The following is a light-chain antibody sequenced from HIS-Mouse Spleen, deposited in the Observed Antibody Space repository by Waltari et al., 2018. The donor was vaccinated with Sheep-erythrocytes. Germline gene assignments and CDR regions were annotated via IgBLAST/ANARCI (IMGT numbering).Light chain of an antibody. Sequence: QAALTQPASVSGSPGQSITISCTATSSDVGSYNLVSWYPQHPVKSPKYMIYEGSKRPSGVSNRFSGAKSCNTASLTISGVQAEDEADYYCCSYAGSSTPWVFGGGTKLTVL. CDR1: SSDVGSYNL. J-gene: IGLJ3*02. V-gene: IGLV2-23*01. CDR2: EGS. CDR3: CSYAGSSTPWV.